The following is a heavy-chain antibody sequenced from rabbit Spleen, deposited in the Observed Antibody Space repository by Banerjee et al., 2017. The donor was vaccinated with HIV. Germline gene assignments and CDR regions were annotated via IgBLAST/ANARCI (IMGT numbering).Heavy chain of an antibody. CDR2: INATTGKP. CDR3: ARDLPGVIGWNFDL. J-gene: IGHJ4*01. V-gene: IGHV1S45*01. CDR1: GFSFSDRDV. Sequence: QEQLEESGGGLVKPEGSLTLTCKASGFSFSDRDVMCWVRQAPGKGLQWIACINATTGKPVYATWASGRFTISRTSSTTVTLHMTSLTAADRATYFCARDLPGVIGWNFDLWGPGTLVTVS. D-gene: IGHD1-1*01.